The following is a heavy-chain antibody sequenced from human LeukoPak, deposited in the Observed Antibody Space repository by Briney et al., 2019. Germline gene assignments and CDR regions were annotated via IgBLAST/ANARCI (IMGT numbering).Heavy chain of an antibody. CDR3: AVGSHDY. Sequence: GSLRLSCAASGFTFSSYGMHWVRQAPGKGLEWVAVISYDGSNKYYADSVKGRFTISRDNSKNTLYLQMNSLRAEDTAVYYCAVGSHDYRGQGTLVTVSS. CDR1: GFTFSSYG. J-gene: IGHJ4*02. CDR2: ISYDGSNK. V-gene: IGHV3-30*03. D-gene: IGHD3-10*01.